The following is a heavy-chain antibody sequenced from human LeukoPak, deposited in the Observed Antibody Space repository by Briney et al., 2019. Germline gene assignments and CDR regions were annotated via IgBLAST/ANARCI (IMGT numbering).Heavy chain of an antibody. CDR2: IYSDNT. CDR1: GFTVSTNS. D-gene: IGHD3-3*01. V-gene: IGHV3-66*01. Sequence: GGSLRLPCTVSGFTVSTNSMSWVRQAPGKGLEWVSFIYSDNTHYSDSVKGRFTISRDNSKNTLYLQMNSLRAEDTAVYYCARLREIPVFGVVTKSTSYFDYWGQGTLVTVSS. CDR3: ARLREIPVFGVVTKSTSYFDY. J-gene: IGHJ4*02.